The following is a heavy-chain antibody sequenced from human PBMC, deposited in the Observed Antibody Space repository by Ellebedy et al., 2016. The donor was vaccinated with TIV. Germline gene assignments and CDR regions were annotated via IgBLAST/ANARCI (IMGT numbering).Heavy chain of an antibody. CDR3: AKVPVGFCNRPFCFYLDD. CDR1: GFSFSSYA. D-gene: IGHD2-2*03. V-gene: IGHV3-48*04. Sequence: GESLKISCAASGFSFSSYAMCWVRQAPGKGPEWISYISSVSTTIYYSDFVRGRFPISRDNAKNSLYLQMNTLRPEDTAVYSCAKVPVGFCNRPFCFYLDDWGQGTLVSVSS. J-gene: IGHJ4*02. CDR2: ISSVSTTI.